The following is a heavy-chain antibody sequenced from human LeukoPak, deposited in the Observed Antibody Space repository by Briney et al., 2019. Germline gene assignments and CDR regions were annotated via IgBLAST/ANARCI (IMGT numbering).Heavy chain of an antibody. Sequence: PGGSLRLSCAASGFSFSSHWMHWVRQAPGKELVWVSRINSDGSSLSYADSVKGRFTISRGNAKNTLHLQMNSLRAEDTAVYYCARGLGVVAAPDYWGQGTLVTVSS. D-gene: IGHD2-15*01. V-gene: IGHV3-74*01. CDR2: INSDGSSL. CDR1: GFSFSSHW. CDR3: ARGLGVVAAPDY. J-gene: IGHJ4*02.